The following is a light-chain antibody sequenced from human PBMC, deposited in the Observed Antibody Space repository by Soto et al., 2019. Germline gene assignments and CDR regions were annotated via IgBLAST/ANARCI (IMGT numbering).Light chain of an antibody. CDR2: DVS. J-gene: IGLJ2*01. CDR1: SSDIGGYNY. V-gene: IGLV2-14*03. CDR3: GSYASSNTVL. Sequence: QSVLTQPASVSGSPGQSITISCTGTSSDIGGYNYVSWYQQHPGKAPELMIYDVSDRPSGVSNRFSGSKSGNTASLTISGLQAEDEADYYCGSYASSNTVLFGGGTKLTVL.